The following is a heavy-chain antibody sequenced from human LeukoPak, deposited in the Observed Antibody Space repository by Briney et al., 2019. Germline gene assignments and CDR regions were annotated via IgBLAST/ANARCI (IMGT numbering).Heavy chain of an antibody. V-gene: IGHV4-39*07. CDR2: IYYSGST. D-gene: IGHD3-9*01. CDR3: AMGQFDILTGYPTWVFDP. Sequence: PSGTLSLTCTVSGGSISSSSYYWGWIRQPPGKGLEWIGSIYYSGSTYYNPSLKSRVTISVDTSKNQFSLKLSSVTAADTAVYYCAMGQFDILTGYPTWVFDPWGQGTLVTVSS. J-gene: IGHJ5*02. CDR1: GGSISSSSYY.